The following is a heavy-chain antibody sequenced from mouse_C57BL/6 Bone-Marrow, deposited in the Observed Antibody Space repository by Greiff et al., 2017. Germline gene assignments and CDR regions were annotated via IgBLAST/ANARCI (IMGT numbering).Heavy chain of an antibody. D-gene: IGHD1-1*01. J-gene: IGHJ4*01. CDR3: ARAAITTVPYYYAMDY. V-gene: IGHV5-4*03. CDR1: GFTFSSYA. Sequence: EVKLVESGGGLVKPGGSLKLSCAASGFTFSSYAMSWVRQTPEKRLEWVATIRDGGSYTYYPDNVTGRFTISSDTAKNNLYLQMSHLKSEDTAMYYCARAAITTVPYYYAMDYWGQGTSVTVSS. CDR2: IRDGGSYT.